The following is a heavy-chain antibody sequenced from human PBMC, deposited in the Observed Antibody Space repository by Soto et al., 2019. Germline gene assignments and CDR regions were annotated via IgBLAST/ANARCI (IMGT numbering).Heavy chain of an antibody. V-gene: IGHV4-39*01. J-gene: IGHJ4*02. CDR1: GGSISSSPSY. CDR2: MTSDGDT. D-gene: IGHD1-1*01. Sequence: SETLSLTCSVSGGSISSSPSYWAWIRQSPGKGLEWIGSMTSDGDTYYSPSLRGRVTFSVDLSKNEFSLNLQSVTATDTAVFYCARRVPGRGDCTRNDCYIDSWGEGTLVTV. CDR3: ARRVPGRGDCTRNDCYIDS.